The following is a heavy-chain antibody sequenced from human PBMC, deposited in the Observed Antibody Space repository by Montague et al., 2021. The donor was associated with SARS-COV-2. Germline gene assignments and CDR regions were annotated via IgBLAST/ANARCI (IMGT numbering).Heavy chain of an antibody. Sequence: SLRLSCAASGFTFSSYEMNWVRQAPGKGLEWVSYISSSGSTIYYADSVKGRFTISRDNAKNSLYLQMNSLRAEDTAVYYCARGRITIFGVEDYYYGMDVWGQGTTVTVSS. CDR1: GFTFSSYE. CDR3: ARGRITIFGVEDYYYGMDV. V-gene: IGHV3-48*03. D-gene: IGHD3-3*01. J-gene: IGHJ6*02. CDR2: ISSSGSTI.